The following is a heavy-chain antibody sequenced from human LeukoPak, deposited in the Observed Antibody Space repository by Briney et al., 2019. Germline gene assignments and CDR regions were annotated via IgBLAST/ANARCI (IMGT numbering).Heavy chain of an antibody. J-gene: IGHJ4*02. CDR2: INHSGST. D-gene: IGHD3-10*01. V-gene: IGHV4-34*01. Sequence: SETLSLTCAVYGGSFSGYYWGWIRQPPGKGLEWIGEINHSGSTNYNPSLKSRVTISVDTSKNQFSLKLSSVTAADTAVYYCASSGGRDFGYWGQGTLVTVSS. CDR1: GGSFSGYY. CDR3: ASSGGRDFGY.